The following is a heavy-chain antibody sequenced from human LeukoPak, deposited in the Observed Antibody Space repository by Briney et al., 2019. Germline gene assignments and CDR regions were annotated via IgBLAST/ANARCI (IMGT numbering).Heavy chain of an antibody. Sequence: GGSLRLSCAASGFTFSSYAMSWVRQAPGKGLEWVSAISGSGGSTYCADSVKGRFTISRDNSKNTLYLQMNSLRAEDTAVYYCAKVSMKYYYYGMDVWGQGTTVTVSS. CDR2: ISGSGGST. CDR3: AKVSMKYYYYGMDV. J-gene: IGHJ6*02. V-gene: IGHV3-23*01. CDR1: GFTFSSYA.